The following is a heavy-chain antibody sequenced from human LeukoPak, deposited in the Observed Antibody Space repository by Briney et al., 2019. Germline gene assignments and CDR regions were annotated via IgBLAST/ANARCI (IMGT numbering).Heavy chain of an antibody. J-gene: IGHJ4*02. CDR2: INSDGSSI. V-gene: IGHV3-74*03. Sequence: PGGSLTLSCAASGFTLSSYWMHWVRQAPGKGLVWVSRINSDGSSITYADSVKGRFTISRDNAKNTLYLQMNSLRVEDTAVYYCAREGRVSGYDFDCWGQGTLVTVSS. D-gene: IGHD5-12*01. CDR1: GFTLSSYW. CDR3: AREGRVSGYDFDC.